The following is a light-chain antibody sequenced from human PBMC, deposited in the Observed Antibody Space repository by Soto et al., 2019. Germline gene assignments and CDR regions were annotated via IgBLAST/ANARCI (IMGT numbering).Light chain of an antibody. Sequence: EIVMTQSPATLSVSPGERATLSCRASQSVYTTLAWYQQRLGQAPRLLIYSVSTRATGIPARFSGSGSGTEFTLTISSLQSEDFAVYYCQQYNKWPLTFGGGTTVEIK. CDR1: QSVYTT. J-gene: IGKJ4*01. CDR3: QQYNKWPLT. V-gene: IGKV3-15*01. CDR2: SVS.